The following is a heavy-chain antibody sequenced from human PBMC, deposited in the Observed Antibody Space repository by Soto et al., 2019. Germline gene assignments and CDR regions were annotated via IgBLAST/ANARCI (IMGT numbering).Heavy chain of an antibody. CDR3: AKAYSNSWPNDWFDP. V-gene: IGHV3-30*18. Sequence: PGGCLRLSCAASGFRFRIFGMHWVRQAPGKGLEWVAVISSDGSNKYYSDSVKGRFTISRDNSKNTLYLQMNSLRAEDTAVYYCAKAYSNSWPNDWFDPWGQGTLVTVSS. J-gene: IGHJ5*02. CDR2: ISSDGSNK. D-gene: IGHD6-13*01. CDR1: GFRFRIFG.